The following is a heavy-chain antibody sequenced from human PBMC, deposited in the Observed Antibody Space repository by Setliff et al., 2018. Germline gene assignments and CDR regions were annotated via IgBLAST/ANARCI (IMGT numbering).Heavy chain of an antibody. CDR1: GGTFDSYS. CDR3: ARALFGVNDGLYHYFYMDI. V-gene: IGHV1-69*06. J-gene: IGHJ6*03. Sequence: SVKVSCKASGGTFDSYSFTWLRQAPGQGLEWVGGFTPILLTPNYAQKFQGRITITADKSTSTAYMELRSLRSDDTAVYYCARALFGVNDGLYHYFYMDIWGKGTTVTVSS. CDR2: FTPILLTP. D-gene: IGHD3-10*02.